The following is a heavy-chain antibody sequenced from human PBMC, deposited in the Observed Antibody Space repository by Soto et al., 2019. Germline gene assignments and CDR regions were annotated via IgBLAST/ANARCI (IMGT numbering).Heavy chain of an antibody. V-gene: IGHV1-8*01. Sequence: QVQLLQSGAEVKKPGASVKVSGKASGYTFTSYDINWVRQPTGQGLEWMGWMNPNSGNTGYAQKFQGRVTMTRNTSISTAYMELSSLRSEDTAVYYCARRGYSSSWYYYYYYGRDVWGKGTTVTVSS. D-gene: IGHD6-13*01. J-gene: IGHJ6*04. CDR1: GYTFTSYD. CDR3: ARRGYSSSWYYYYYYGRDV. CDR2: MNPNSGNT.